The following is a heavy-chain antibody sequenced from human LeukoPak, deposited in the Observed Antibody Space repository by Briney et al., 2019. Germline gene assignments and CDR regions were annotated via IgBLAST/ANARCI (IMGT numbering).Heavy chain of an antibody. CDR3: ARDRVYSLSYYFDY. CDR2: ISYDGSNR. Sequence: GGSLRLSCAASGFTFSSYPIHWVRQAPGKGLEWVAVISYDGSNRYYADSVKGRFTISRDNSKDTLYLEMNSLRAEDTAVYYCARDRVYSLSYYFDYWGQRTLVTVSS. V-gene: IGHV3-30-3*01. J-gene: IGHJ4*02. D-gene: IGHD6-13*01. CDR1: GFTFSSYP.